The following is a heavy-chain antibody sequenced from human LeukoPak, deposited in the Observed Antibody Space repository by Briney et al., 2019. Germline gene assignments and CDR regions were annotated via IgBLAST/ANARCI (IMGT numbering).Heavy chain of an antibody. Sequence: GGSLRLSCPSSGFTFDDYTMHWVRHAPGKGLEWVAVIAEDGKTTYYADSVKGRFTISRDNAKNSLYLQMNSLRAEDTAVYYCARDTAIPGHDYMDVWGKGPTVTVS. D-gene: IGHD5-18*01. J-gene: IGHJ6*03. CDR1: GFTFDDYT. CDR2: IAEDGKTT. V-gene: IGHV3-30*03. CDR3: ARDTAIPGHDYMDV.